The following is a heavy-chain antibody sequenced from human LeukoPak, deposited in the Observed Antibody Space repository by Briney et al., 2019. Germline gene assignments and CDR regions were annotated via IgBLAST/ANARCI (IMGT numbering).Heavy chain of an antibody. CDR3: ARGGGGEDYYYYYYYMDV. CDR1: GFTVSSNY. V-gene: IGHV3-53*01. D-gene: IGHD2-15*01. J-gene: IGHJ6*03. CDR2: IYSGGST. Sequence: GGSLRLSCAASGFTVSSNYMSWVRQAPGKGLEWVSVIYSGGSTYYADSVKGRFTISRDNPKNTLYLQMNSLRAEDTAVYYCARGGGGEDYYYYYYYMDVWGKGTTVTVSS.